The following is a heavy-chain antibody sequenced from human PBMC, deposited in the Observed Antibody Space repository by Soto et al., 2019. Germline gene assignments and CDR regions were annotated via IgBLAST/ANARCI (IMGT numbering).Heavy chain of an antibody. D-gene: IGHD3-10*01. Sequence: ASVKVSCKASGGTFTNYAISWVRQAPGQGLEWMGGIIPLFGTATYSQNFQGRVTITADESTSTAYMELSSLRSEDTAVYYCAKLEFYYGSGSRYYYAMDVWGQGTTVTV. V-gene: IGHV1-69*13. J-gene: IGHJ6*02. CDR1: GGTFTNYA. CDR2: IIPLFGTA. CDR3: AKLEFYYGSGSRYYYAMDV.